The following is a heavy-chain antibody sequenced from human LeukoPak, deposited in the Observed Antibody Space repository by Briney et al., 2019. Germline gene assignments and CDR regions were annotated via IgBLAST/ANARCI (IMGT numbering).Heavy chain of an antibody. CDR2: LSSSGGST. Sequence: PGGSLRLSCAASGFTFSSYAMSWVRQAPGKGLEWVSALSSSGGSTYYADSVKGRFTISRDNSKNTLYLQMNSLRAEDSAVYYCAKVSLSLEWLYEGPGYFDYWGQGTLVTVSS. V-gene: IGHV3-23*01. J-gene: IGHJ4*02. CDR3: AKVSLSLEWLYEGPGYFDY. CDR1: GFTFSSYA. D-gene: IGHD3-3*01.